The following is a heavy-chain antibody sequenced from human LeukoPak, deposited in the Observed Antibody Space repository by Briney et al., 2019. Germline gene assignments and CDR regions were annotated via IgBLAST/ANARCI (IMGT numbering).Heavy chain of an antibody. D-gene: IGHD6-19*01. J-gene: IGHJ4*02. CDR1: GHTFTTYY. V-gene: IGHV1-2*02. Sequence: ASVKVSCKASGHTFTTYYLHWVRQAPGQGLEWMGWINPNSGGTNYAQKFQGRVTMTRDTSISTAYMELSRLRSDDTAVYHCARIFGSGWYSFDYWGQGTLVTVSS. CDR2: INPNSGGT. CDR3: ARIFGSGWYSFDY.